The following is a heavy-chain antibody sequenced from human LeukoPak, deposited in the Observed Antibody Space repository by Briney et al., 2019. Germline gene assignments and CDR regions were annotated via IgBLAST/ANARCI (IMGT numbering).Heavy chain of an antibody. Sequence: GGSLRLSCAASGFTFSSYWMHWVRQAPGKGLVWVSRINSDGSSTSYADSVKGRFTISRDNAKNSLYLQMNSLRAEDTALYYCATGVVYFDYWGPGNLVTVSS. J-gene: IGHJ4*02. CDR2: INSDGSST. D-gene: IGHD3-3*01. CDR3: ATGVVYFDY. V-gene: IGHV3-74*01. CDR1: GFTFSSYW.